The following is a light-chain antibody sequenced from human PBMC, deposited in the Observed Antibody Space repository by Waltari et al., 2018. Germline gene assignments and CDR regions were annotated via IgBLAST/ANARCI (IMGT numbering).Light chain of an antibody. V-gene: IGLV1-40*01. CDR1: SSSIGQLD. J-gene: IGLJ2*01. Sequence: QSILTQPHSVSGAPGQRVTISCPGISSSIGQLDVNWYQHRPGAVPKLLIYGNTNRPSGVPDRFSASKSGTSASLVIAGLQPDDEADYYCQSYDNTGRGSVLIGGGTKLTIL. CDR2: GNT. CDR3: QSYDNTGRGSVL.